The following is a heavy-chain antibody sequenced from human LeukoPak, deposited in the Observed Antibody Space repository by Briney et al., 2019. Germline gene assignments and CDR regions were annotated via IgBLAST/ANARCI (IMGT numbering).Heavy chain of an antibody. CDR2: IRYDGSNK. CDR1: GFTFSSYG. D-gene: IGHD4-17*01. Sequence: GGSLRLSCAASGFTFSSYGMHWVRQAPGKGLEWVAFIRYDGSNKYYADSVKGRFTISRDNSKNTLYLQMNSLRAEDTAVYYCARTDGDYLAESFQHWGQGTLVTVSS. CDR3: ARTDGDYLAESFQH. J-gene: IGHJ1*01. V-gene: IGHV3-30*02.